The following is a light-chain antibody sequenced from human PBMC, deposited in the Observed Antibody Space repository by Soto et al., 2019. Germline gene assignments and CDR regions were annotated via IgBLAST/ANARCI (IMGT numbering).Light chain of an antibody. J-gene: IGLJ2*01. V-gene: IGLV2-8*01. Sequence: QSALTQPPSASGSPGQSVTISCTGTSSDVGGYNYVSWYQQQPGKAPKFLIFEVSRRPSGVPDRFSGSKSGNTASLTVSGLQAGDEADYYCSSYAGSNNPVIFGGGTKLTVL. CDR1: SSDVGGYNY. CDR3: SSYAGSNNPVI. CDR2: EVS.